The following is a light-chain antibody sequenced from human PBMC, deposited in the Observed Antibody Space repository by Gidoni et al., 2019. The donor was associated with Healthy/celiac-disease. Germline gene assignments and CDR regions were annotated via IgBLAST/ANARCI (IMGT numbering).Light chain of an antibody. J-gene: IGKJ1*01. CDR1: QGISSY. CDR2: AAS. CDR3: QQYYSYPLT. V-gene: IGKV1-8*01. Sequence: AIRMTQSPSSFSASTGDRVTITCRASQGISSYLAWYQQKPGKAPKLLIYAASTLQSGVPSRFRGSGSGTDFTLTISCLQSEDFATYYCQQYYSYPLTFGQXTKVEIK.